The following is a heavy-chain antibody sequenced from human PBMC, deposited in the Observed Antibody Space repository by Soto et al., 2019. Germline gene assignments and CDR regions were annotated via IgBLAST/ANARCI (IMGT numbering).Heavy chain of an antibody. CDR3: EREVGYSSAFYYYGMDV. CDR2: IGTAGDT. CDR1: GFTFSSYD. D-gene: IGHD5-18*01. Sequence: EVQLVESGGGLVQPGGSLRLSCAASGFTFSSYDMHWVRQATGKGLEWVSAIGTAGDTYYPGSVKGRFTISRENAKNSLYLQMNSLRAEDTAMYYCEREVGYSSAFYYYGMDVWGQGTTVTVSS. V-gene: IGHV3-13*01. J-gene: IGHJ6*02.